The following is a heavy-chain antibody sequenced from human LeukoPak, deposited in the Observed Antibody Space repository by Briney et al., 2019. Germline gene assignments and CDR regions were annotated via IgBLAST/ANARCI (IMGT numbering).Heavy chain of an antibody. CDR1: GFTFDFYW. J-gene: IGHJ6*03. V-gene: IGHV3-7*01. D-gene: IGHD5/OR15-5a*01. CDR3: ARAGPWVSSVDSVLQYNYHMDV. Sequence: GGSLRLSCAASGFTFDFYWMSWVRQAPGKGLEWVANIKQDGTDKYYEDSVEGRFTISRDNAKNSLYLQMNSLRAEDTAVYYCARAGPWVSSVDSVLQYNYHMDVWGKGTTVTVSS. CDR2: IKQDGTDK.